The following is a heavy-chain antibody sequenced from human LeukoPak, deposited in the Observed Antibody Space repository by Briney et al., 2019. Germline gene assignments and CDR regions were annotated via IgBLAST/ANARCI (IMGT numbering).Heavy chain of an antibody. V-gene: IGHV4-59*01. D-gene: IGHD1-26*01. CDR2: IYYSGST. CDR1: GVSISSYY. Sequence: PSETLSLNCTVSGVSISSYYWSWIRQVPGKGLEWIGYIYYSGSTNYNPSLKSRVTISIDTSKNQFSLRLSSVTAADTAVYYCTSGRPLGFDYWGQGTLVTVSS. CDR3: TSGRPLGFDY. J-gene: IGHJ4*02.